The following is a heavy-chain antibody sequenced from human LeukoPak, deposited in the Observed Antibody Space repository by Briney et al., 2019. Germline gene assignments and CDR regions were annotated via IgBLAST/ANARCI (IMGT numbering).Heavy chain of an antibody. CDR2: ISSSSSTI. Sequence: GGSLRLSCAASGFTFSSYSMNWVRQAPGKGLEWVSYISSSSSTIYYADSVKGRFTISRDNAKNSLYLQMNSLRAEDTAVYYCARDFDLGYCSSTSCYQGGYWGQGTLVTVSS. CDR3: ARDFDLGYCSSTSCYQGGY. V-gene: IGHV3-48*01. CDR1: GFTFSSYS. J-gene: IGHJ4*02. D-gene: IGHD2-2*01.